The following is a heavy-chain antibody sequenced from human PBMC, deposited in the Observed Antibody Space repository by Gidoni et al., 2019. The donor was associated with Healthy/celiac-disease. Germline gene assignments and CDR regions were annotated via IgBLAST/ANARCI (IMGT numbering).Heavy chain of an antibody. CDR3: ARDCGFRYGGKGGFDY. V-gene: IGHV4-38-2*02. Sequence: QVQLQESGPGLVKPSETLSLTCAVSGYSISSGYYWGWIRQPPGKGLEWIGSIYHSGSTYYIPSLKSRVTISVDTSKNQFSLKLSSVTAADTAVYYCARDCGFRYGGKGGFDYWGQGTLVTVSS. CDR1: GYSISSGYY. CDR2: IYHSGST. J-gene: IGHJ4*02. D-gene: IGHD2-15*01.